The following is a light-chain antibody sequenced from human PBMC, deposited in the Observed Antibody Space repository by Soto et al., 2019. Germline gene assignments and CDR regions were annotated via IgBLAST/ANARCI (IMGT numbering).Light chain of an antibody. CDR1: QRVSSY. CDR3: QQRSNWPRT. CDR2: DAS. V-gene: IGKV3-11*01. Sequence: EIVLTQSPATPSLSPGEKDTLSCRASQRVSSYLAWYQQKPGQAPRLLIYDASNRSTGIPARFSGSGSGTDFTLTISSLEPEDFAVYYCQQRSNWPRTFGQGTKVDIK. J-gene: IGKJ1*01.